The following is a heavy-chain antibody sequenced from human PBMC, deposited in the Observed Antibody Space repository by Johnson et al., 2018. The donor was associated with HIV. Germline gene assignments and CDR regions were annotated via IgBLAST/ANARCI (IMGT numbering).Heavy chain of an antibody. CDR2: ISSSGSTI. Sequence: VQLVESGGGLVQPGGSLRLSCAASGITVSSNYMTWVRQAPGKGLEWVSYISSSGSTIYYADSVKGRFTISRDNAKNSLYLQMNSLRAEDTAVYYCAREYEAFDIWSQGTMVTVSS. CDR1: GITVSSNY. CDR3: AREYEAFDI. V-gene: IGHV3-48*03. J-gene: IGHJ3*02.